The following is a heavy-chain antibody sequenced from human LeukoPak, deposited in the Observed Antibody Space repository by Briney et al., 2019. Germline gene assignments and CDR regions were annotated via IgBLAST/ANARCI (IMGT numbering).Heavy chain of an antibody. V-gene: IGHV3-23*01. Sequence: GGSLRLSCAASGFTFSSYAMSWVRQAPGKGLEWVSAISGSGDSTYYADSVKGRFTISRDNSKNTLYLQMNSLRAEDTAVYYCAKDQYRDSSGWFFDYWGQGTLVTVSS. CDR2: ISGSGDST. D-gene: IGHD6-19*01. CDR3: AKDQYRDSSGWFFDY. J-gene: IGHJ4*02. CDR1: GFTFSSYA.